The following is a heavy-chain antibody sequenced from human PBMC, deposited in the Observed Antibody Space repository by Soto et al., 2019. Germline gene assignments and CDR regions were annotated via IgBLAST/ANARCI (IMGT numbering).Heavy chain of an antibody. CDR1: GYIFTSYG. J-gene: IGHJ3*02. Sequence: QVQLVQSGAEVKKPGASVKVSCKASGYIFTSYGISWVRQAPGQGLEWMGWISAYNGNRNYAQKLQGRVTMTTDTSTNVAYMELRSLRSDDTAMYYCARAASGYSGYKAAFDIWGQGTMVTVSS. CDR3: ARAASGYSGYKAAFDI. CDR2: ISAYNGNR. V-gene: IGHV1-18*01. D-gene: IGHD5-12*01.